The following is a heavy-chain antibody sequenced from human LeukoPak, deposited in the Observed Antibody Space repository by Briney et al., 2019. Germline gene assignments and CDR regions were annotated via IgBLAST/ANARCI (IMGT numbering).Heavy chain of an antibody. CDR2: IKEDGTET. D-gene: IGHD5-24*01. V-gene: IGHV3-7*03. CDR1: GFTFSSYV. CDR3: AKEGRSLQTY. J-gene: IGHJ4*02. Sequence: GGSLRLSCAASGFTFSSYVMHWVRQAPGKGLEWVANIKEDGTETYYVDSVKGRFTISRDNAKNSLYLQMNSLRVEDTAVYYCAKEGRSLQTYWGQGTLVTVSS.